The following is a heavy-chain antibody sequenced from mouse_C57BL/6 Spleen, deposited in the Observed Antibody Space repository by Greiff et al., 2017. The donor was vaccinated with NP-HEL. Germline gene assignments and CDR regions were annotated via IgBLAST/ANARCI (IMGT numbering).Heavy chain of an antibody. D-gene: IGHD2-4*01. V-gene: IGHV1-53*01. J-gene: IGHJ1*03. CDR2: INPSNGGT. CDR3: ARWGLITHWYFDV. Sequence: QVQLQQPGTELVKPGASVKLSCKASGYTFTSYWMHWVKQRPGQGLEWIGNINPSNGGTNYNEKFKSKATLTVDKSSSTAYMQISSLTSEDSAVYYCARWGLITHWYFDVWGTGTTVTVSS. CDR1: GYTFTSYW.